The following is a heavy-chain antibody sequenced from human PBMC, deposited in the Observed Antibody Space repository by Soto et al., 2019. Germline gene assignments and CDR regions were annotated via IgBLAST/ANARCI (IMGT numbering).Heavy chain of an antibody. CDR2: INHSGST. J-gene: IGHJ4*02. D-gene: IGHD3-9*01. Sequence: SETLSLTCAVYGGSFSGYYWSWIRQPPGKGLEWIGEINHSGSTNYNPSLKSRVTISVDTSKNQFSLKLSSVTAADTAVYYCARGGGSLYYDILTGYSPLDYWGQGTLVTVSS. CDR3: ARGGGSLYYDILTGYSPLDY. CDR1: GGSFSGYY. V-gene: IGHV4-34*01.